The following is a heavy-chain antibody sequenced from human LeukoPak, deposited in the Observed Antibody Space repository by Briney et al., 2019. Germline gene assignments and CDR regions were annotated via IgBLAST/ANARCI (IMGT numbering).Heavy chain of an antibody. D-gene: IGHD4-23*01. CDR2: INPSGGST. V-gene: IGHV1-46*01. CDR3: ARVYLGGNVLAALDY. Sequence: ASVKVSCKASGYTFTSYYMHWVRQAPGQGLEWMGIINPSGGSTSYAQKFQGRVTMTRDMSTSTVYMELSSLRSEDTAVYYCARVYLGGNVLAALDYWGQGTLVTVSS. CDR1: GYTFTSYY. J-gene: IGHJ4*02.